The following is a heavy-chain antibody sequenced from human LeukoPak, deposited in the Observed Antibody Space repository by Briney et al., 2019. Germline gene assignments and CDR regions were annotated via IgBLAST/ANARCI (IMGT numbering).Heavy chain of an antibody. Sequence: GGSLRLSCAASGFNYSDHYMSWIRQAPGKGLEWLSYISSSGRIIYYADSVAGRFTISRDNAANSLYLQMNSLRVEDTAMYYCAREHSEDDAFDVWGQGTAVTVSS. CDR1: GFNYSDHY. CDR3: AREHSEDDAFDV. J-gene: IGHJ3*01. V-gene: IGHV3-11*01. CDR2: ISSSGRII. D-gene: IGHD5-18*01.